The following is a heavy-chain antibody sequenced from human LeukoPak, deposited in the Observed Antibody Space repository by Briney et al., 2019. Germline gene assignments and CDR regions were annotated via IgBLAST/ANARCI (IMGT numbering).Heavy chain of an antibody. CDR1: GFTFSTFA. CDR2: ISGSDVST. J-gene: IGHJ4*02. D-gene: IGHD5-12*01. Sequence: PGGSLRLSCAASGFTFSTFAMNWVRQAPGKGLEWVSAISGSDVSTFYVDSVKGRFTISRDDSKNTVYLQMNSLRAEDTAVYYCAKGSYSGFSARADYWGQGILVTVSS. CDR3: AKGSYSGFSARADY. V-gene: IGHV3-23*01.